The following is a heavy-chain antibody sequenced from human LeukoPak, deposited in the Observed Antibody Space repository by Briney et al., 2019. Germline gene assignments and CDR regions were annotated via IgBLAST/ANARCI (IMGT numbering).Heavy chain of an antibody. D-gene: IGHD3-10*01. CDR2: IYHSGST. CDR1: GGSISSGGYS. V-gene: IGHV4-30-2*01. J-gene: IGHJ4*02. Sequence: SETLSLTCAVSGGSISSGGYSWSWIRQPPGKGLEWIGYIYHSGSTYYNPSLKSRVTISVDRSKNQFPLKLSSVTAADTAVYYCAGRPYGSGTPFDYWGQGTLVTVSS. CDR3: AGRPYGSGTPFDY.